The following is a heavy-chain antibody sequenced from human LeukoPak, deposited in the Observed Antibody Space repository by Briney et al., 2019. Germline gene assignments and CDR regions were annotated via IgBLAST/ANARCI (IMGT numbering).Heavy chain of an antibody. CDR3: VRRFYYDSSGYSEI. D-gene: IGHD3-22*01. CDR2: VLPIFGTT. CDR1: GGSFTKFV. Sequence: SVKVSCKASGGSFTKFVISWVRQGPGQGPEWMGKVLPIFGTTHYAQKFLGRVTISADNSTSTAYMELSSLRSDDTAVYYCVRRFYYDSSGYSEIWGQGSQVTVSS. V-gene: IGHV1-69*06. J-gene: IGHJ4*02.